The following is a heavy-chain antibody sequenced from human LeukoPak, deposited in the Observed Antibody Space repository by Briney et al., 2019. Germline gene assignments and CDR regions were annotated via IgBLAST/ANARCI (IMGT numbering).Heavy chain of an antibody. V-gene: IGHV3-74*01. J-gene: IGHJ6*03. CDR2: INSDGSST. Sequence: GGSLRLSCAASGFTFSSYWMHWVRQAPGKGLVWVSRINSDGSSTSYADSVKDRFTISRDNAKNTLYLQMNSLTAGDTAVYYCARGPPRGKYYYMDVWGKGTTVTVSS. CDR3: ARGPPRGKYYYMDV. D-gene: IGHD1-1*01. CDR1: GFTFSSYW.